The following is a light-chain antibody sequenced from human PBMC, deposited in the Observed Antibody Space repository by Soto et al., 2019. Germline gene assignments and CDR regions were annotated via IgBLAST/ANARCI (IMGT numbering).Light chain of an antibody. CDR2: DVS. Sequence: QCALIRRVCVYGSSRQSMNISCTGTSSDVGGYNYVSWYQQHPGKAPKLMIYDVSNRPSGVSNRFSGSKSGNTASLTISGLQAEDEADYYSSSYTGRSPFGVFGTRTKAAVL. CDR1: SSDVGGYNY. J-gene: IGLJ1*01. V-gene: IGLV2-14*01. CDR3: SSYTGRSPFGV.